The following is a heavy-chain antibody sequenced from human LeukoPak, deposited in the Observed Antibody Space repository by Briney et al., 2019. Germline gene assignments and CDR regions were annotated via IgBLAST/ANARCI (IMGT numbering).Heavy chain of an antibody. Sequence: GGSLRLSCAASGFTFSTYNMNWVRQAPGKGVEWDSSISSSSSYIYYADSVKGRFTISRDNAKNSLYLQMISLRAEDTALYYCARDGGYYNDSSGYSFDSWGQGTLVTVSS. CDR1: GFTFSTYN. V-gene: IGHV3-21*01. CDR3: ARDGGYYNDSSGYSFDS. J-gene: IGHJ4*02. D-gene: IGHD3-22*01. CDR2: ISSSSSYI.